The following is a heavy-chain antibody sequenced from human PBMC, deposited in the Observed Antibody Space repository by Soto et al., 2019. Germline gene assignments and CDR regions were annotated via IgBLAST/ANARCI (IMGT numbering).Heavy chain of an antibody. Sequence: QLVESGGGLVTPGKSVTLSCVGSGFDFTAAWMHWVRQAPGTGLEWVGRIKSRGSGETTDYSAPVRGRFTISRDDSKDTVYLPMISLKTEDTAVYFCAKQRGPSGSSYSGLEVWGQGSTVTVTS. D-gene: IGHD1-1*01. CDR1: GFDFTAAW. CDR2: IKSRGSGETT. CDR3: AKQRGPSGSSYSGLEV. J-gene: IGHJ6*01. V-gene: IGHV3-15*07.